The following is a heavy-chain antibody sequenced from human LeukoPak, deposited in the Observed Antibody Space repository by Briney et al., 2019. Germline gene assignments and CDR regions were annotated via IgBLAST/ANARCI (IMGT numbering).Heavy chain of an antibody. Sequence: KASETLSLTCTASGGSISNYYWSWIRQPPGRGLEWVGYIYYGGSTNYNPSLKSRVTMSVDTSKNQFSLKLSSVTAADTAVYYCARAAAATVGLLDYWGQGTLVTVSS. CDR3: ARAAAATVGLLDY. D-gene: IGHD6-13*01. CDR2: IYYGGST. J-gene: IGHJ4*02. V-gene: IGHV4-59*01. CDR1: GGSISNYY.